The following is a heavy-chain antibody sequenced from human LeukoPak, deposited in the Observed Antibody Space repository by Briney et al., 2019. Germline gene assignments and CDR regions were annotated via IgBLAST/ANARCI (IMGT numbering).Heavy chain of an antibody. CDR3: ARGSGVDY. CDR1: GFTFSSYW. J-gene: IGHJ4*02. Sequence: GGSLRLSCAASGFTFSSYWMHWVRQAPGKWLVWVSRINSDGSSTSYADSVKGRFTISRDNAKNTLYLQMNSLRAEDTAVYYCARGSGVDYWGQGTLVTVSS. V-gene: IGHV3-74*01. D-gene: IGHD2-15*01. CDR2: INSDGSST.